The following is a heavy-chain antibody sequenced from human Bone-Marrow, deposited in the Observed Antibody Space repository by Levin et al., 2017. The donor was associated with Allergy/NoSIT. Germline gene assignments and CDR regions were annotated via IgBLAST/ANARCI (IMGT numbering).Heavy chain of an antibody. V-gene: IGHV4-31*03. CDR1: GGSVSSGGYY. Sequence: PSETLSLTCTVSGGSVSSGGYYWSWIRQLPGKAMEWLGYIDERGSMYFNPSLKGRFSASSDPSKNEFSLTLTSMTAADTAVYYCAREGTTANWFDPWGRGILVTVSS. J-gene: IGHJ5*02. D-gene: IGHD1-1*01. CDR3: AREGTTANWFDP. CDR2: IDERGSM.